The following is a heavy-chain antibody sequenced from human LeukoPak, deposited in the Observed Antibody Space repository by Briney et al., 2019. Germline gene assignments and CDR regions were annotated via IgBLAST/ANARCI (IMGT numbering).Heavy chain of an antibody. CDR2: IYYSGST. Sequence: SETLSLTCTVSGGSISSYYWSWIRQPPGKGLEWIGYIYYSGSTNYNPSLKSRVTISVDTSKNQFSLKLSSVTAADTAVYYCARERDTVPPPGWFDPWGQGTLVTVSS. V-gene: IGHV4-59*01. D-gene: IGHD5-18*01. CDR1: GGSISSYY. CDR3: ARERDTVPPPGWFDP. J-gene: IGHJ5*02.